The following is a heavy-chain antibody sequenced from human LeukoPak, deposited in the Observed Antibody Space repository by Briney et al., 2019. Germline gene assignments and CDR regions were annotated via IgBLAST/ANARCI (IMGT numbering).Heavy chain of an antibody. D-gene: IGHD1-7*01. V-gene: IGHV1-8*01. CDR3: ARDRAGTTNFDY. Sequence: ASVTVPCKASGYTFTSYDINWVRQATGQGLEWMGWMNPNSGNTGYAQKFQGRVTMTRNTSISTAYMELSSLRSEDTAVYYCARDRAGTTNFDYWGQGTLVTVSS. CDR1: GYTFTSYD. CDR2: MNPNSGNT. J-gene: IGHJ4*02.